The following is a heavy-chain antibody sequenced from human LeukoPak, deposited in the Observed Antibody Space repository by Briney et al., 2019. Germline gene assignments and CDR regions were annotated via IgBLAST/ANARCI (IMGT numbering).Heavy chain of an antibody. D-gene: IGHD3-10*01. CDR2: IIPIFGTA. CDR1: GGTLSSYA. Sequence: GASVKVSCKASGGTLSSYAISWVRQAPGQGLEWMGGIIPIFGTANYAQKCQGRVTITADKSTSTAYMELSSLRSEDTAVYYCARDGEGGYYGSGSYPFDYWGQGTLVTVSS. V-gene: IGHV1-69*06. CDR3: ARDGEGGYYGSGSYPFDY. J-gene: IGHJ4*02.